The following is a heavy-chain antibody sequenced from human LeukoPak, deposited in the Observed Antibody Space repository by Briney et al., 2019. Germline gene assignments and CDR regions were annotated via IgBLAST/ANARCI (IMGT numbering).Heavy chain of an antibody. V-gene: IGHV4-30-4*01. CDR1: GGLISRIEYY. J-gene: IGHJ4*02. D-gene: IGHD1-26*01. CDR3: ASVSVWELATHTGGSFDY. CDR2: IYHTGTT. Sequence: PSQTLSLTCTVSGGLISRIEYYWGWVRQSPVKGLEWLGHIYHTGTTLYSPHLNNRLTVSVDSSKNQFSLTLNSVTAADTAVYYCASVSVWELATHTGGSFDYWGRGILVTVSS.